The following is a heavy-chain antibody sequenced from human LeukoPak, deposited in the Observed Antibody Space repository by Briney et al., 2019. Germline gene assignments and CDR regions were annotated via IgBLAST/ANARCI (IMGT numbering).Heavy chain of an antibody. CDR1: GGTFSSYA. Sequence: ASVKVSCKASGGTFSSYAISWVRQAPGQGLEWMGGIIPIFGTANYAQKFQGRVTITTDESTSTAYMELSSLRSEDTAVYYCARVGYDFWSGSYDAFDIWGQGTMVTVSS. CDR3: ARVGYDFWSGSYDAFDI. D-gene: IGHD3-3*01. V-gene: IGHV1-69*05. J-gene: IGHJ3*02. CDR2: IIPIFGTA.